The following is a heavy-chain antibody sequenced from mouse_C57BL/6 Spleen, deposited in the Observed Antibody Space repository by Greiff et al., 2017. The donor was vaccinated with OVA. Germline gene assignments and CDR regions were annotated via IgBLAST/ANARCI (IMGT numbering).Heavy chain of an antibody. CDR1: GYSITSGYD. D-gene: IGHD2-14*01. CDR2: ISYSGST. Sequence: EVQLQQSGPGMVKPSQSLSLTCTVTGYSITSGYDWHWIRHFPGNKLEWMGYISYSGSTNYNPSLKSRISITHDTSKNHFFLKLNSVTTEDTATYYCARGYRARAMDYWGQGTSVTVSS. CDR3: ARGYRARAMDY. J-gene: IGHJ4*01. V-gene: IGHV3-1*01.